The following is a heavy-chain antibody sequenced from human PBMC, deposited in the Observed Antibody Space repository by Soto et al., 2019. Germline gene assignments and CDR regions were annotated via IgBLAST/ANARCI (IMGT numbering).Heavy chain of an antibody. D-gene: IGHD5-12*01. V-gene: IGHV3-48*03. CDR3: ARRGYSGYDWGWYFDF. Sequence: LRLSCEASGFDFRIYEMNWVRQAPGKGLEWLSYIGSTGSTIYYADSVKGRFTISRDDGKNSVYLQMNTLRAEDTAVYYCARRGYSGYDWGWYFDFWGQGTPVTVSS. CDR2: IGSTGSTI. CDR1: GFDFRIYE. J-gene: IGHJ4*02.